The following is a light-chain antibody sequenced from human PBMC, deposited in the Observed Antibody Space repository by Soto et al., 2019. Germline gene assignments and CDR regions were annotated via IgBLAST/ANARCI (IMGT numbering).Light chain of an antibody. V-gene: IGLV2-14*01. CDR3: SSYSSSSTPHA. CDR2: DVS. CDR1: SSDIGSHNY. J-gene: IGLJ1*01. Sequence: QSALTQPASVSGSPGQSITISCTGTSSDIGSHNYVSWYQQHPGKAPKLMIYDVSNRPSGVSNRFSGSKSGNTASLTISGLQAVDEADYYCSSYSSSSTPHAFGTGTKLTVL.